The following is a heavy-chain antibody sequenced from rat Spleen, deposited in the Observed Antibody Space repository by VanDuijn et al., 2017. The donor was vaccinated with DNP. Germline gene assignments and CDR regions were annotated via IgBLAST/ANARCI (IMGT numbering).Heavy chain of an antibody. CDR3: ARWDSSYISYYFDY. V-gene: IGHV3-1*01. CDR1: GYSITSNY. J-gene: IGHJ2*01. D-gene: IGHD1-2*01. Sequence: EVQLQESGPGLVKPSQSLSLTCSVTGYSITSNYWAWIRKFPGNKMEWMGYISYSGTTGYNPSLKSRISIARDTSKNQFFLQLNSVTTEDTATYYCARWDSSYISYYFDYWGQGVMVTVSS. CDR2: ISYSGTT.